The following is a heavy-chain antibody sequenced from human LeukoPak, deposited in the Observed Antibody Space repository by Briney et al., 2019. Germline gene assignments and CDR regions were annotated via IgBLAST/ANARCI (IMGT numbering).Heavy chain of an antibody. CDR2: IYYSGST. Sequence: PSETLSLTCTVSGGSISSYYWSWIRQPLGKGLEWIGYIYYSGSTNYNPSLKSRVTISVDTSKNQFSLKLSSVTAADTAVYYCARQKSGWWYFDYWGQGTLVTVSS. J-gene: IGHJ4*02. V-gene: IGHV4-59*08. D-gene: IGHD6-19*01. CDR1: GGSISSYY. CDR3: ARQKSGWWYFDY.